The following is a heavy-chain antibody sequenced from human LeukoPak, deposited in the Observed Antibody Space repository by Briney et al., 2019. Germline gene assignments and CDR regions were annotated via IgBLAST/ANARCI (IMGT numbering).Heavy chain of an antibody. J-gene: IGHJ6*02. V-gene: IGHV3-23*01. CDR3: AKDRGRIYYYYGMDV. D-gene: IGHD2-15*01. Sequence: GASLRRSCAASGFTFSSYAMSWVRQAPGQGLEWVSAISGSGGSTYYADSVKGRFTISRDNSKNTLYLQMNSLRAEDTAVYYCAKDRGRIYYYYGMDVWGQGTTVTVSS. CDR2: ISGSGGST. CDR1: GFTFSSYA.